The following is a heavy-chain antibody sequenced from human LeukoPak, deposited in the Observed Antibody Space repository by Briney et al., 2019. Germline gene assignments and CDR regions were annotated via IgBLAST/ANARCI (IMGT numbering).Heavy chain of an antibody. Sequence: GESLKISCKGSGYSFTKNWIGWVRQMPGKGLEWMGIIYPPDSDTRYGRSFQGQVTISVDESITTAYLQWSSLKAADTAMYYCARSSSYSPYYFDSWGQGTLVTVSS. J-gene: IGHJ4*02. V-gene: IGHV5-51*01. CDR1: GYSFTKNW. D-gene: IGHD3-22*01. CDR3: ARSSSYSPYYFDS. CDR2: IYPPDSDT.